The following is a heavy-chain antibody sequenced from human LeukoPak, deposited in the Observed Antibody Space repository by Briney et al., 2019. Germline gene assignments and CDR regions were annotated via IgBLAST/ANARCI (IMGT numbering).Heavy chain of an antibody. V-gene: IGHV3-23*01. J-gene: IGHJ4*02. CDR1: GFTFSSYA. D-gene: IGHD3-3*01. CDR2: ISGSGGST. Sequence: GGSLRLSCAASGFTFSSYAMSWVRQAPGKGLEWVSAISGSGGSTYYADSVKGRFTISRDNSKNTLYLQMSSLRAEDTAVYYCAKGTHYYDFWSGYYFDYWGQGTLVTVSS. CDR3: AKGTHYYDFWSGYYFDY.